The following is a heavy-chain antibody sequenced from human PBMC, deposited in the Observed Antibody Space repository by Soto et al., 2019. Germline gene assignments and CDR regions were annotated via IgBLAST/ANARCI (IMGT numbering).Heavy chain of an antibody. J-gene: IGHJ5*02. CDR3: ARDPGGDYDFWSGYYNWFDP. D-gene: IGHD3-3*01. Sequence: SETLSLTCTVSGGSISSGDYYWSWIRQSPGKGLEWIGYIYHSGSTYYNPSLKSRVTISVDTSKNQFSLKLSSVTAADTAVYYCARDPGGDYDFWSGYYNWFDPWGQGTLVTVSS. V-gene: IGHV4-30-4*01. CDR2: IYHSGST. CDR1: GGSISSGDYY.